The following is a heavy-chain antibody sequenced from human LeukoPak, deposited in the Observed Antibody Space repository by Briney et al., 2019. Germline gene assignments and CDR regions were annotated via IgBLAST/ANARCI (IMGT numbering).Heavy chain of an antibody. Sequence: SETLSLTCTVSGGSISSSSYYWGWIRQPPGKGLKWIGSIYYSGSTYYNPSLKSRVTISVDTSKNQFSLKLSSVTAADTAVYYCARHSTAMAPFDPWGQGTLVTVSS. J-gene: IGHJ5*02. D-gene: IGHD5-18*01. CDR2: IYYSGST. V-gene: IGHV4-39*01. CDR3: ARHSTAMAPFDP. CDR1: GGSISSSSYY.